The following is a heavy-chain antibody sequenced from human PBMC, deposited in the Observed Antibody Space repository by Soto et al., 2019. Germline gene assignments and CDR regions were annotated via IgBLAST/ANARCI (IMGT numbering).Heavy chain of an antibody. CDR1: VVSFSGYY. Sequence: SETLSLTCAFYVVSFSGYYWSCIRHPPGKWLEWIGEINHSGSTNYNPSLKSRVTISVDTSKNQFSLKLSSVTAADTAVYYCARGISSSYPSRFEPWGQRTQVIVSS. D-gene: IGHD6-6*01. CDR3: ARGISSSYPSRFEP. J-gene: IGHJ5*02. V-gene: IGHV4-34*01. CDR2: INHSGST.